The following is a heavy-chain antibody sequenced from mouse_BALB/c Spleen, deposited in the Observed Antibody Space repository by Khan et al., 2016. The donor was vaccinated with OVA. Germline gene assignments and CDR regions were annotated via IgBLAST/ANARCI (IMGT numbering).Heavy chain of an antibody. V-gene: IGHV1S137*01. CDR3: VRGSGNSRFAY. D-gene: IGHD1-3*01. CDR2: ISTFYGDA. J-gene: IGHJ3*01. Sequence: QVQLKESGAELVRPGVSVKISCKGSGYTFTDFAMHWVKKSHAKSLEWIGVISTFYGDATYNQMFKDKATMTVDKSSSTAYVELVSLTSEDSAIYYCVRGSGNSRFAYWGQGTLVTVSA. CDR1: GYTFTDFA.